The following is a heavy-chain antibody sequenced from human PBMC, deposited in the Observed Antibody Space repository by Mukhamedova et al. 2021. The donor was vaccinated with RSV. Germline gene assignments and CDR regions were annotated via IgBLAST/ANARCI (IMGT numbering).Heavy chain of an antibody. J-gene: IGHJ5*02. Sequence: VSAISGSGGSTYYADSVKGRFTISRDNSKNTLYLQMNSLRAEDTAVYYCVKDGTRYPTWAWFDPWGQGTLVTVSS. V-gene: IGHV3-23*01. D-gene: IGHD1-1*01. CDR3: VKDGTRYPTWAWFDP. CDR2: ISGSGGST.